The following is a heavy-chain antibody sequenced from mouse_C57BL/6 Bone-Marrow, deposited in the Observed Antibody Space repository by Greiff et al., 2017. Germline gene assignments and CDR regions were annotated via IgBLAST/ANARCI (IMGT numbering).Heavy chain of an antibody. Sequence: QVQLKESGAELVRPGASVTLSCKASGYTFTDYEMHWVKQTPVHGLEWIGAIDPETGGTAYNQKFKGKAILTADKSSSTADMELRSLTSEDSAVYYCTRSFMTTVVAFDYWGQGTTLTVSS. J-gene: IGHJ2*01. CDR3: TRSFMTTVVAFDY. CDR2: IDPETGGT. D-gene: IGHD1-1*01. V-gene: IGHV1-15*01. CDR1: GYTFTDYE.